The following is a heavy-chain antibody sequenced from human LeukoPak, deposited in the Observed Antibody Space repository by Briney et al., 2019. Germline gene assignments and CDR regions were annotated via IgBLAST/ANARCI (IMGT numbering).Heavy chain of an antibody. Sequence: GGSLRLSCAASGFTFSSYAMSWVRQAPGKGLEWVSAISGSGGSTYYADSVKGRFTISRDNSKNTLYLQMNSLRAEDTAVYYCAKLVVVAAYRVEYGMDVWGQGTTVTVSS. CDR2: ISGSGGST. V-gene: IGHV3-23*01. CDR3: AKLVVVAAYRVEYGMDV. D-gene: IGHD2-15*01. CDR1: GFTFSSYA. J-gene: IGHJ6*02.